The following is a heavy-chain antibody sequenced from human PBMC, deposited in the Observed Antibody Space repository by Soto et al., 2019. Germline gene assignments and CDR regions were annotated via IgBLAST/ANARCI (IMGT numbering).Heavy chain of an antibody. CDR1: GASIGSGTYY. CDR2: VDYGGIT. J-gene: IGHJ4*02. Sequence: PSETLSLTCRVSGASIGSGTYYWGWLRQPAGKGLEWIGSVDYGGITYYSPSLKTRLRISVDSSTTHFSLSLSSVTAADTAVYYCATRLGTYSSSSYYFDYWGQGTLVTVSS. V-gene: IGHV4-39*02. CDR3: ATRLGTYSSSSYYFDY. D-gene: IGHD6-13*01.